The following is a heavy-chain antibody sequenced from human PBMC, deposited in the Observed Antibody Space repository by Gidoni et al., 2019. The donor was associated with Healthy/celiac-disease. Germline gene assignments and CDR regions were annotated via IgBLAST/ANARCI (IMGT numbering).Heavy chain of an antibody. Sequence: QLQLQESGPGLVKPSETVSLACAVPGGSISSSRYDWGRIRQPPGKCLEWIGSIYYSGSTYYNPSLKRRVTISVDTSKNQFSLKLSSVTAADTAVYYCARLRAAELNYWGQGTLVTVSS. CDR3: ARLRAAELNY. J-gene: IGHJ4*02. CDR1: GGSISSSRYD. CDR2: IYYSGST. D-gene: IGHD6-13*01. V-gene: IGHV4-39*01.